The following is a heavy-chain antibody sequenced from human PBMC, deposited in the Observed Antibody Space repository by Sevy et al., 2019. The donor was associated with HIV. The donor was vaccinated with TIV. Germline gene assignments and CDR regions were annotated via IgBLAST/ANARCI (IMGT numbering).Heavy chain of an antibody. D-gene: IGHD2-8*01. V-gene: IGHV3-23*01. CDR3: AREGCTKPHDY. Sequence: GGSLRLSCAASGFDFSIYSMSWVRQAPGKGLEWVSTLSFGCGKINYADSVKGRFTSSRDKSKISVYLQMNNMRVEDTAVYYCAREGCTKPHDYWGQGTLVTVSS. J-gene: IGHJ4*02. CDR1: GFDFSIYS. CDR2: LSFGCGKI.